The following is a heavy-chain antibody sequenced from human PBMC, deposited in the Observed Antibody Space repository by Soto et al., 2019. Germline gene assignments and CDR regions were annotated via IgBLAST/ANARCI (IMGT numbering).Heavy chain of an antibody. CDR3: ARDRLSGLAPDGKIPPSYYYGMDV. J-gene: IGHJ6*02. V-gene: IGHV3-53*01. Sequence: LRLSCAASGFTVSSNYMSWVRQAPGKGLEWVSVIYSGGSTYYADSVKGRFTISRDNSKNTLYLQMNSLRAEDTAVYYCARDRLSGLAPDGKIPPSYYYGMDVWGQGTTVTVSS. CDR2: IYSGGST. D-gene: IGHD6-13*01. CDR1: GFTVSSNY.